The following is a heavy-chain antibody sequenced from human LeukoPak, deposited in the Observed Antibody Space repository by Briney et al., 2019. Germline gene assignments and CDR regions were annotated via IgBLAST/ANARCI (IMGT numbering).Heavy chain of an antibody. V-gene: IGHV4-59*12. Sequence: SETLSLTCTVSGGSISSYYWSWIRQPPGKGLEGIGYIYYSGSTNYNPSLKSRVTISVDTSKNQFSLKLSSVTAADTAVYYCARVTLWFGESSDYWGQGTLVTVSS. J-gene: IGHJ4*02. CDR3: ARVTLWFGESSDY. CDR1: GGSISSYY. CDR2: IYYSGST. D-gene: IGHD3-10*01.